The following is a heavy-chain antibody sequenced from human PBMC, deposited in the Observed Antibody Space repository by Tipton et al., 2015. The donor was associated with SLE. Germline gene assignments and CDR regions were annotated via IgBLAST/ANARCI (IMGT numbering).Heavy chain of an antibody. Sequence: QLVQSGAEVKKPGASVKVSCKASGYTFTSYAMHWVRQAPGQGLEWMGRINPNSGGTNYAQKFQGRVTMTRDTSISTAYMELSRLRSDDTAVYYCARVGLGGYYYGMDVWGQGTTVTVSS. D-gene: IGHD3-10*01. J-gene: IGHJ6*02. V-gene: IGHV1-2*06. CDR3: ARVGLGGYYYGMDV. CDR2: INPNSGGT. CDR1: GYTFTSYA.